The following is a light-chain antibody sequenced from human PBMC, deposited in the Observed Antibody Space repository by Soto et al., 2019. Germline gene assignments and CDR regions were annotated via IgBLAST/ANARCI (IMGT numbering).Light chain of an antibody. CDR3: SSFTTTTTV. CDR2: EVS. V-gene: IGLV2-14*01. Sequence: QSALTQPASVSGSPGQSITISCTGTSSDVGGYSYVSWYQHHPGKAPKLMIYEVSNRPSGVSDRFSGSKSGNTASLTISKLQAEDEGDFYCSSFTTTTTVFGTGTKVTVL. CDR1: SSDVGGYSY. J-gene: IGLJ1*01.